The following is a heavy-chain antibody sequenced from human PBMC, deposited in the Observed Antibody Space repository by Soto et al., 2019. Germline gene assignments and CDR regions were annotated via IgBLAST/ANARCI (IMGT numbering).Heavy chain of an antibody. CDR1: GYTFTSYD. D-gene: IGHD3-3*01. CDR3: ARGNRPRAITIFVVVPGGYGMDV. V-gene: IGHV1-8*01. CDR2: MNPNSGNT. J-gene: IGHJ6*02. Sequence: ASVKVSCKASGYTFTSYDINWVRQATGQGLEWMGWMNPNSGNTGYAQKFQGRVTMTRNTSISTAYMELSSLRSEDTAVYYCARGNRPRAITIFVVVPGGYGMDVWGQGTTVTVSS.